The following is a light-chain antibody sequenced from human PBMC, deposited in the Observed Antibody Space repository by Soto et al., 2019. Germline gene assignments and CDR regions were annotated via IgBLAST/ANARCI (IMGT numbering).Light chain of an antibody. CDR3: QQYYSAPLT. J-gene: IGKJ4*01. CDR1: HSVLYSANNRNY. Sequence: DIVLTQSPDSLAVSLGERATINCKSSHSVLYSANNRNYLAWYQKRLGQPPKLLFYWASTRESGSLTGSVAAGLGQNFTLTISSLQAEDVAVYFCQQYYSAPLTFGGGTKVEIK. CDR2: WAS. V-gene: IGKV4-1*01.